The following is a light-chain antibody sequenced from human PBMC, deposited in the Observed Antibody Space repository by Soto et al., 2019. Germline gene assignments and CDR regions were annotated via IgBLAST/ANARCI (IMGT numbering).Light chain of an antibody. CDR2: TSS. Sequence: IQMTQYTSSVSASIGDRVTITCRASQDIGRRLAWFQQKPGKAPKLLIYTSSTLQSGVPSRFSGSASGTDFTLTISSLQPEDVATYYCQKHDHPPLTSAG. CDR1: QDIGRR. V-gene: IGKV1-27*01. J-gene: IGKJ4*01. CDR3: QKHDHPPLT.